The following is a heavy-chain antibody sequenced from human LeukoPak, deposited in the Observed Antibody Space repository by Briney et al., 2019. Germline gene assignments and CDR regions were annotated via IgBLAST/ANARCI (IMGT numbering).Heavy chain of an antibody. J-gene: IGHJ4*02. D-gene: IGHD3-10*01. CDR1: GFTFSSYA. CDR3: AASWFGELGFDY. Sequence: GGSLRLSCAASGFTFSSYAMHWVRQPPGKGLEWVAVISYDGSNKYYADSVKGRFTISRDNSKNTLYLQMNSLRAEDAAVYYCAASWFGELGFDYWGQGTLVTVSS. V-gene: IGHV3-30-3*01. CDR2: ISYDGSNK.